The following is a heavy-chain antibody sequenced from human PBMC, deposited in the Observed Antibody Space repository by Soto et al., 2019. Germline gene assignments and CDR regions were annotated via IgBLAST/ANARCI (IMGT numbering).Heavy chain of an antibody. CDR2: MNPNSGNT. V-gene: IGHV1-8*01. Sequence: ASVKVSCKASGYTFTSYDINWVRQATGQGLEWMGWMNPNSGNTGYAQKFQGRVTMTRNTSISTAYMELSSLRSEDTAVYYCARGMEYSSGIDNDYWGQGTLVTVSS. J-gene: IGHJ4*02. CDR3: ARGMEYSSGIDNDY. D-gene: IGHD6-19*01. CDR1: GYTFTSYD.